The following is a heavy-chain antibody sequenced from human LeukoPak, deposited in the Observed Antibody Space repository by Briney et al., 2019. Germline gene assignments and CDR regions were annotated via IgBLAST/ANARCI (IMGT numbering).Heavy chain of an antibody. CDR2: IYYSGST. J-gene: IGHJ4*02. D-gene: IGHD3-10*01. V-gene: IGHV4-59*08. Sequence: SETLSLTCTVSGGSISSYYWSWIRQPPGKGLEWIGYIYYSGSTNYNPYLKSRVTISVDTSKNQFSLKLSSVTAADTAVYYCASDYYGSGSYYDYWGQGTLVTVSS. CDR1: GGSISSYY. CDR3: ASDYYGSGSYYDY.